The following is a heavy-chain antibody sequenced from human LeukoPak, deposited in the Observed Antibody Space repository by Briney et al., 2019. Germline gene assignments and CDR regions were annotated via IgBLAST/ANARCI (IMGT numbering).Heavy chain of an antibody. Sequence: GGSLRLSCAASGFTFSSYSMNWVRQAPGKGLEWVSYISSGSSTIYYADSVKGRFTISRDNAKNSLYLQMNSLRVEDTAIYYCAKDIQLSAWGLGTMVTVSS. J-gene: IGHJ3*01. CDR3: AKDIQLSA. V-gene: IGHV3-48*01. CDR2: ISSGSSTI. D-gene: IGHD5-24*01. CDR1: GFTFSSYS.